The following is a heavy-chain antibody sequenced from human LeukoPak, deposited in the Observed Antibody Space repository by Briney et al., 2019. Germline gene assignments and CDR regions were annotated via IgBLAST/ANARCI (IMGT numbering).Heavy chain of an antibody. CDR2: IYSGGST. CDR3: ARVLHKRNYDSSAYYGY. V-gene: IGHV3-66*01. J-gene: IGHJ4*02. CDR1: GFTVSSNY. Sequence: GGSLRLSCAASGFTVSSNYMSWVRQAPGKGLEWVSVIYSGGSTYYADSVKGRFTISRDNAKNSLYLQMNSLRAEDTAVYYCARVLHKRNYDSSAYYGYWGQGTLVTVSS. D-gene: IGHD3-22*01.